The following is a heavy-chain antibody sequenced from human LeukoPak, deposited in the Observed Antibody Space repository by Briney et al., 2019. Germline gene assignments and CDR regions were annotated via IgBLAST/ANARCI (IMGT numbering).Heavy chain of an antibody. J-gene: IGHJ3*02. V-gene: IGHV4-30-4*08. Sequence: PSETLSLTCTVSGGSISSYYWSWIRQPPGKGLEWIGYIYYSGSTYYNPPLKSRVTISVDTSKNQFSLKLSSVTAADTAVYYCARLPVWDAFDIWGQGTMVTVSS. CDR2: IYYSGST. CDR3: ARLPVWDAFDI. CDR1: GGSISSYY. D-gene: IGHD1-14*01.